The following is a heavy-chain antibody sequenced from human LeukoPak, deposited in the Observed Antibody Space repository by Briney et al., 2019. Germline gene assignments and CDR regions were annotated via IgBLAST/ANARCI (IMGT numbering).Heavy chain of an antibody. CDR2: IYYSGST. D-gene: IGHD6-13*01. Sequence: PSETLRLSCTVSGVSFSSYSWSWIRQPPGKGLEWIGYIYYSGSTNYNPSLKSRVTISVDTDNYQFSLKLSSVTAADTAVYYCARDRVAAAGEYYYYDMDYWGQGTTVTVSS. J-gene: IGHJ6*02. CDR3: ARDRVAAAGEYYYYDMDY. V-gene: IGHV4-59*01. CDR1: GVSFSSYS.